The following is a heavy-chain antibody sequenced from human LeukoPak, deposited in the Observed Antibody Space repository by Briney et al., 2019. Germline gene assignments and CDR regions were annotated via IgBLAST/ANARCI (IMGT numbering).Heavy chain of an antibody. V-gene: IGHV3-66*01. CDR1: GFTVSSNY. CDR3: ARDACSSTSCFRDS. D-gene: IGHD2-2*01. Sequence: GGSLRLSCAASGFTVSSNYMSWVRQAPGKGLEWVSVIYSGGSTYYADSVKGRFTISRDNSKNTLYLQMNSLRAEGTAVYYCARDACSSTSCFRDSWGQGTLVTVSS. J-gene: IGHJ4*02. CDR2: IYSGGST.